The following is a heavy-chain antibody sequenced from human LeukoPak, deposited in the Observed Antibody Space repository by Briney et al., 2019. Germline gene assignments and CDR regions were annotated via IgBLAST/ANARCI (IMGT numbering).Heavy chain of an antibody. J-gene: IGHJ4*02. D-gene: IGHD2-2*01. CDR2: IKQDGSEK. Sequence: GVSLRLSCAASGFTFSSNWMSWVRQAPGKGLEWVANIKQDGSEKNYVDSVKGRFTISRDNAKKSLYLLMNSLRAEDTAVYYCATDRDQTHLDYWGQGTLDPVSS. CDR3: ATDRDQTHLDY. V-gene: IGHV3-7*01. CDR1: GFTFSSNW.